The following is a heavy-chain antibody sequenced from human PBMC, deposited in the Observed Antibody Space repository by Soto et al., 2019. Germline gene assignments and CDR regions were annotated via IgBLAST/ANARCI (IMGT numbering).Heavy chain of an antibody. V-gene: IGHV3-23*01. D-gene: IGHD3-16*01. J-gene: IGHJ4*02. CDR2: ISGSGVST. Sequence: PGGSLRLSCEASGFIFTTSAMAWVRQAPGKGLEWVSTISGSGVSTSYTDSVKGRFIITRDNSGNTLFLQMISLRDDDTAVYFCAAVMGSDFDNVWGSLSFDHWGQGSLVTVSS. CDR3: AAVMGSDFDNVWGSLSFDH. CDR1: GFIFTTSA.